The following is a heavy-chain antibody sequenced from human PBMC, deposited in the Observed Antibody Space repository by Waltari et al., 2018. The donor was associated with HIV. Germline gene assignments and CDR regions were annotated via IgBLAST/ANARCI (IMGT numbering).Heavy chain of an antibody. D-gene: IGHD3-22*01. CDR1: GYLFSRRG. CDR3: ASPFYSDSTTYYYGLDY. Sequence: VRLVESVVGVVQTGRSRRVYCAAAGYLFSRRGVRWVRQAPGKGLEWVAVISNDGSSKYYADSVKGRFTISRDNSKNTLYLHMNSLRAEDTAVYYCASPFYSDSTTYYYGLDYWGQGTLVTVSS. J-gene: IGHJ4*02. CDR2: ISNDGSSK. V-gene: IGHV3-30-3*01.